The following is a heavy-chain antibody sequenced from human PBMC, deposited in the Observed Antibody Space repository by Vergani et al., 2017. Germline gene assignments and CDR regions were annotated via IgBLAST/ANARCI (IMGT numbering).Heavy chain of an antibody. D-gene: IGHD2-15*01. Sequence: EVQLVESGGGLVKPGGSLRLSCAASGFTFSSYSMNWVRQAPGKGLEWVSSISSSSSYIYYADSVKGRFTISRDNAKNSLYLQMNSLRAEDTAVYYCAARGAVAATQEYYYYYGMDVWGQGTTVTVSS. CDR2: ISSSSSYI. CDR1: GFTFSSYS. J-gene: IGHJ6*02. CDR3: AARGAVAATQEYYYYYGMDV. V-gene: IGHV3-21*01.